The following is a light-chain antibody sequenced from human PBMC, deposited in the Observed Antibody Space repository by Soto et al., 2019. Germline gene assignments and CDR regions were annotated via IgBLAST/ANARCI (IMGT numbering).Light chain of an antibody. CDR1: SSGIGTFNL. J-gene: IGLJ2*01. V-gene: IGLV2-23*02. CDR3: YSFAGFNTQ. CDR2: EVN. Sequence: QAVVTQPASVSGSPGQSIAISCTGNSSGIGTFNLVSRYQQHPGKAPKLIIYEVNKRPSGISSRFSGSKSGNTASLTISGLQAEDEADYYCYSFAGFNTQFGGGTKLTVL.